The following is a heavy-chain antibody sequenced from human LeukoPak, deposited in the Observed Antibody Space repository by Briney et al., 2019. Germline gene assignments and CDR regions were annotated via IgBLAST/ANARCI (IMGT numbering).Heavy chain of an antibody. D-gene: IGHD6-19*01. V-gene: IGHV4-39*01. J-gene: IGHJ4*02. CDR2: IYYGGST. CDR3: ARQVVAVAGTGYFDY. Sequence: PSETLSLTCTVSGGSISSSNYYWGWIRQPPGKGLEWIGTIYYGGSTYYNPSLKSRVTISVDTSKNHFSLKLNSVTAADTAVYFCARQVVAVAGTGYFDYWGQGTLVTVSS. CDR1: GGSISSSNYY.